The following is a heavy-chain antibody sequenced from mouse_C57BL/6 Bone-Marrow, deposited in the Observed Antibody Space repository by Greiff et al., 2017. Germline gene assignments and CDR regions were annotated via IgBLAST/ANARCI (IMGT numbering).Heavy chain of an antibody. Sequence: QVQLQQSGAELARPGASVKLSCKASGYTFTSYGISWVKQRTGQGLEWIGEIYPRSGNTYYNEKFKGKATLTADKSSSTAYMERRSLTSEDSAVYFCARGGRRRGNAMDYWGQGTSVTVSS. CDR2: IYPRSGNT. CDR1: GYTFTSYG. CDR3: ARGGRRRGNAMDY. J-gene: IGHJ4*01. D-gene: IGHD1-1*01. V-gene: IGHV1-81*01.